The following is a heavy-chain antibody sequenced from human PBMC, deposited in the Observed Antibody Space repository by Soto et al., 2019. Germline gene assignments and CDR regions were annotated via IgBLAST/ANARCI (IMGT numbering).Heavy chain of an antibody. V-gene: IGHV3-66*01. J-gene: IGHJ4*02. D-gene: IGHD3-3*01. CDR2: IYSGGST. CDR3: ARGGRFLEWLLPFDY. CDR1: GFTVSSNY. Sequence: EVQLVESGGGLVQPGGSLRLSCAASGFTVSSNYMSWVRQAPGKGLEWVSVIYSGGSTYYADSVKGRFTISRDNSKNTLYLQMNSLRAEDTAEYYCARGGRFLEWLLPFDYWGQGTLVTVSS.